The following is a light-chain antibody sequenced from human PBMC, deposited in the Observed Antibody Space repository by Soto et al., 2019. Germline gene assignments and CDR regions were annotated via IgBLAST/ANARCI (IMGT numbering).Light chain of an antibody. CDR2: EIN. V-gene: IGLV2-8*01. CDR3: CSYAGTYYV. Sequence: QSVLSQPPSAAGSPGQSVTISCTGTNSDVGGYKYVSWYQQLPGKAPKIMIYEINKRSSGVPDRFWGSKSGNTASLTISGLQAEDEAEYYCCSYAGTYYVFGTGTKVTVL. J-gene: IGLJ1*01. CDR1: NSDVGGYKY.